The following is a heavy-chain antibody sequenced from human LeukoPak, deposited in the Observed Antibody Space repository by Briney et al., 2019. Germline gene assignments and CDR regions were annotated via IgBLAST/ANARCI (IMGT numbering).Heavy chain of an antibody. CDR2: ISGSGGST. Sequence: GGSLRLSCAASGFTFSSYVMSWVRQAPGKGLEWVSAISGSGGSTYYADSVKGRFTISRDNSKNTLYLQMNSLRAEDTAVYYCARDLGSRGLYYMDVWGKGTTVTVSS. J-gene: IGHJ6*03. D-gene: IGHD2-2*03. CDR3: ARDLGSRGLYYMDV. CDR1: GFTFSSYV. V-gene: IGHV3-23*01.